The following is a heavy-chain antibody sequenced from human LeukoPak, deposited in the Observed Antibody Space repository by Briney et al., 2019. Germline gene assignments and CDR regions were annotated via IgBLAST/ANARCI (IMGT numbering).Heavy chain of an antibody. CDR1: GGSISSGGYC. CDR2: IYHTGST. Sequence: TLSLTCTVSGGSISSGGYCWSWIRQHPGKGLEWIGYIYHTGSTYYNPSLKSRVTISVDTSKNQFSLRLSSVTAADTAVYYCARLQYCSGTSCYWFDPWGQGTLVTVSS. J-gene: IGHJ5*02. D-gene: IGHD2-2*01. CDR3: ARLQYCSGTSCYWFDP. V-gene: IGHV4-30-2*01.